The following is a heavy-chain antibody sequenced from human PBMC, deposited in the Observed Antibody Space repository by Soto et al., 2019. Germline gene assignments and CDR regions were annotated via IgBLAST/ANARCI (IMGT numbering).Heavy chain of an antibody. CDR2: IYHSGYT. CDR1: GGSISRYY. J-gene: IGHJ4*02. CDR3: ARLNYYDSTGTIDY. V-gene: IGHV4-59*12. Sequence: SETLSLTCTVSGGSISRYYWSWIRQPPGKGVEWIGYIYHSGYTNYNPSLKSRVTISVDTSKNQFSLKVSSVTAAYTAMYYCARLNYYDSTGTIDYWGQGTLVTVSS. D-gene: IGHD3-22*01.